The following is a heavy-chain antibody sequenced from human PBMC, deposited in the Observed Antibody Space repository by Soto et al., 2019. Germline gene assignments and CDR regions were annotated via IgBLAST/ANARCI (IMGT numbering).Heavy chain of an antibody. V-gene: IGHV4-30-4*01. CDR2: IYYSGST. CDR1: GGSISSGDYY. D-gene: IGHD3-22*01. J-gene: IGHJ4*02. Sequence: QVQLQESGPGLVKPSQTLSLTCTVSGGSISSGDYYWSWIRQPPGKGLEWIGYIYYSGSTYYNPSLKSRVTISVDTSKNQCSLKLSSVTAADTAVYYCARAGVYYDSSGYYDYWGQGTLVTVSS. CDR3: ARAGVYYDSSGYYDY.